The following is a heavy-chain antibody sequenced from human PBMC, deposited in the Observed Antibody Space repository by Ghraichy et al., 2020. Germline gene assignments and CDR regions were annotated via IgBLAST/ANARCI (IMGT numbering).Heavy chain of an antibody. V-gene: IGHV3-48*02. CDR3: ARGPPLFLP. CDR1: GFTFSSYS. Sequence: GGSLRLSCAASGFTFSSYSMNWVRQAPGKGLEWVSYIDTSNSGSIYYADSVRGRFTISIDNAKNSLYLQMDSLRDEDTAVYYCARGPPLFLPWGQGTLVTVSS. D-gene: IGHD2-21*01. J-gene: IGHJ5*02. CDR2: IDTSNSGSI.